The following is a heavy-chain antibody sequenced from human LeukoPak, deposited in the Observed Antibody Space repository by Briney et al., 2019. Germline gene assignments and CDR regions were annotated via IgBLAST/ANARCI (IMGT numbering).Heavy chain of an antibody. J-gene: IGHJ4*02. CDR3: AKDQVRSQGYFDY. CDR1: GFTFSSYG. D-gene: IGHD3-10*01. V-gene: IGHV3-30*18. Sequence: GGSLRLSCAASGFTFSSYGMHWVRQAPGKGLEWVAVISYDGSNKYYADSVKGRFTISRDNSKNTLYLQMNSLRAEDTAVYYCAKDQVRSQGYFDYCGQGTLVTVSS. CDR2: ISYDGSNK.